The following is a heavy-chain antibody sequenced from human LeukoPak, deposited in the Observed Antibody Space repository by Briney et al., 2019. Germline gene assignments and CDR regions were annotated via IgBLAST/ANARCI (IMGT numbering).Heavy chain of an antibody. J-gene: IGHJ3*02. Sequence: GASVKVSCKASGYTFTSYYMHWVRQAPGQGLEWMGIINPSGGSTSTAQKSQGRVTMTRDTSTSTVYMELSGLRSEDTAVYYCARDRDGYKSAFDIWGQGTMVTVSS. CDR1: GYTFTSYY. CDR2: INPSGGST. CDR3: ARDRDGYKSAFDI. V-gene: IGHV1-46*01. D-gene: IGHD5-24*01.